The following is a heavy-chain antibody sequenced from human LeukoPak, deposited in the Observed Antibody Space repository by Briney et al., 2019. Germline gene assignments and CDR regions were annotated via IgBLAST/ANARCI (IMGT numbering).Heavy chain of an antibody. J-gene: IGHJ6*02. CDR3: AREAWYYDSSGYPDYYYYGMDV. CDR2: ITNSGGVT. D-gene: IGHD3-22*01. V-gene: IGHV3-23*01. Sequence: HPGGSLRLSCAASGFTFSSYAMNWVRQAPGKGLEWVSGITNSGGVTYYADSVKGRFTISRDNSKNTLYLQMNSLRAEDTAVYYCAREAWYYDSSGYPDYYYYGMDVWGQGTTVTVSS. CDR1: GFTFSSYA.